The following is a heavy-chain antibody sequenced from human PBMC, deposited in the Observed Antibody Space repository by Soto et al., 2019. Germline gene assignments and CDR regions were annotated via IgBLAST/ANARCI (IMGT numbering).Heavy chain of an antibody. Sequence: QVPLVQSGAEVKKPGASVKVSCKASGYTFTSYGISWVRQAPGQGLEWMGWISAYNGNTNYAQKLQGRVTMTTDTSTSTAYMELRSLRSDDTAVYYCARDGTRKEWLLGSYFDYWGQGTLVTVSS. CDR1: GYTFTSYG. D-gene: IGHD3-3*01. V-gene: IGHV1-18*01. CDR2: ISAYNGNT. CDR3: ARDGTRKEWLLGSYFDY. J-gene: IGHJ4*02.